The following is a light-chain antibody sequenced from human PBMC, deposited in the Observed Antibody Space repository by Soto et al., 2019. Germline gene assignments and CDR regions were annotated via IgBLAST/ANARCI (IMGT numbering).Light chain of an antibody. Sequence: DTQMTQSPSSLSASVGDRVTITCRAGQSISSYVNWYEQKPGKAPKLLIYAASSLQSGVPSRFSGSGSGTHFTLTISSLQLEDFAVYYRQQYYNWVTGGGGTK. CDR2: AAS. J-gene: IGKJ4*01. V-gene: IGKV1-39*01. CDR3: QQYYNWVT. CDR1: QSISSY.